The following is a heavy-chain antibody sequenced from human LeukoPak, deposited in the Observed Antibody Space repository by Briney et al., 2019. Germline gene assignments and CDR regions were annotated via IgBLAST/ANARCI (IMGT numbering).Heavy chain of an antibody. V-gene: IGHV4-34*01. J-gene: IGHJ3*02. CDR2: INHSGST. CDR1: GGSFSGYY. CDR3: ARAGYAFDI. Sequence: SETLSLTCAVYGGSFSGYYWSWIRQPPGKGLEWIGEINHSGSTNYNPSLKSRVTISVDTSKNQFSLKLSSVTAADTAVYYCARAGYAFDIWGQGTMVTVSS.